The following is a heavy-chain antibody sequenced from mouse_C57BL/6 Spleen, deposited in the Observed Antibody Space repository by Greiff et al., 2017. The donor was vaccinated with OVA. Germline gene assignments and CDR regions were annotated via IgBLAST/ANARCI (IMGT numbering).Heavy chain of an antibody. CDR1: GYTFTSYW. Sequence: QVQLQQPGAELVKPGASVKLSCKASGYTFTSYWMHWVKQRPGRGLEWIGRIDPNSGGTKYNEKFKSKATLTVDTPSRTAYMQLSRLTSEGSGGYYWARDYYGSSEGHWGQGTLVTVSA. D-gene: IGHD1-1*01. V-gene: IGHV1-72*01. CDR3: ARDYYGSSEGH. J-gene: IGHJ3*01. CDR2: IDPNSGGT.